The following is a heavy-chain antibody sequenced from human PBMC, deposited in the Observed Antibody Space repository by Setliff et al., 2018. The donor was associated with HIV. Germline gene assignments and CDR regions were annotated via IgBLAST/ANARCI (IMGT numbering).Heavy chain of an antibody. Sequence: ASVKVSCKASGYTFTSYYVHFVRQAPGQGPEWMGIINPNGGSTNYAQKFEGRVAMTADTSTNNGHMYLSSLRSEDTAIYYCARGGPGSSFGYDWFDPWGQGTPVTVSS. CDR2: INPNGGST. V-gene: IGHV1-46*01. J-gene: IGHJ5*02. CDR3: ARGGPGSSFGYDWFDP. CDR1: GYTFTSYY. D-gene: IGHD5-18*01.